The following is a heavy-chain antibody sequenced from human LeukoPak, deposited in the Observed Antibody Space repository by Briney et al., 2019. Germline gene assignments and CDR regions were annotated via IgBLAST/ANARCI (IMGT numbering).Heavy chain of an antibody. J-gene: IGHJ4*02. V-gene: IGHV4-34*01. Sequence: SETLSLTCAVYGGSFSGYYWSWIRQPPGKGLEWIGEINHSGSTNYNPSLKSRVTISVDTSKNQFSLKLSSVTAADAAVYYCARPWGYSSSWSPYYFDYWGQGTLVTVSS. CDR1: GGSFSGYY. D-gene: IGHD6-13*01. CDR2: INHSGST. CDR3: ARPWGYSSSWSPYYFDY.